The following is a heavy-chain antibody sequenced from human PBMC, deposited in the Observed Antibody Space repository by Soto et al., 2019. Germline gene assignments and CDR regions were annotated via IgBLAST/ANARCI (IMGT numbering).Heavy chain of an antibody. J-gene: IGHJ4*02. D-gene: IGHD3-3*01. CDR3: ARRPENFWSGYPEAFDF. Sequence: QVQLVESGGGVVQPGRSLRLSCAASGFTFTGHAMHWVRQTPGKGLEWLAVISSDGNIIFYGDSVKGRFTISRDNSKNMLYLQMSSLRAEDTGVYYCARRPENFWSGYPEAFDFWGPGTLVIVSS. CDR1: GFTFTGHA. CDR2: ISSDGNII. V-gene: IGHV3-30-3*01.